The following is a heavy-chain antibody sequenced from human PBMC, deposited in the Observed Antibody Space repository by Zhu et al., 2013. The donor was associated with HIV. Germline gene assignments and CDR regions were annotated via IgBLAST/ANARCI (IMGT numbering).Heavy chain of an antibody. CDR2: ISAYNGNT. CDR3: ATTVRYYYDSSGLTPLMDY. CDR1: GYTFTSYG. D-gene: IGHD3-22*01. J-gene: IGHJ4*02. Sequence: QVQLVQSGAEVKKPGASVKVSCKASGYTFTSYGISWVRQAPGQGLEWMGWISAYNGNTNYAQKLQGRVTMTTDTSTSTAYMELRSLRSDDTAVYYCATTVRYYYDSSGLTPLMDYWGQGTLVTVSS. V-gene: IGHV1-18*01.